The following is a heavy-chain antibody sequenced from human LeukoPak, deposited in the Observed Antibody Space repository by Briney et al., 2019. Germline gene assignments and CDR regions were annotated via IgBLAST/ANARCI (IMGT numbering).Heavy chain of an antibody. V-gene: IGHV1-2*02. CDR1: GDTVTDYY. CDR3: ARDLHSGSYYPLDY. D-gene: IGHD1-26*01. Sequence: GASVKVSCKASGDTVTDYYMHWVRQAPGQGLVWMGCITPNNGGTNFAQKFQGRVTMTRDTSISTAYMELSRLTSDDTAVYYCARDLHSGSYYPLDYWGQGTLVTVSS. CDR2: ITPNNGGT. J-gene: IGHJ4*02.